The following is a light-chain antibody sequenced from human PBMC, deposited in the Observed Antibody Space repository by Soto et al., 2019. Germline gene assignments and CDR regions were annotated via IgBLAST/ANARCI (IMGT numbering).Light chain of an antibody. J-gene: IGKJ1*01. CDR3: QHYNSYSEA. CDR1: QTISSW. V-gene: IGKV1-5*03. Sequence: DIQITQSPSTLSGSVGDRVTITCRASQTISSWLAWYQQKPGKAPKLLIYKASTLKSGVLSRFSGSGSGTEFPLTISSLQPDDFATYYCQHYNSYSEAFGQGAKVDI. CDR2: KAS.